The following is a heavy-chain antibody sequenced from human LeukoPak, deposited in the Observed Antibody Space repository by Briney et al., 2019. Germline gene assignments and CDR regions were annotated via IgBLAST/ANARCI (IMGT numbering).Heavy chain of an antibody. CDR1: GFTFGDYA. D-gene: IGHD4-17*01. CDR3: TRDFGDYIHYGLDV. Sequence: GGSLRLSCTTSGFTFGDYAINWVRQAPGKGLEWVGFIGRKSSGGTTEYAASVKDRFTISRDDSKRIAYLQMNSLKTEDTALYYCTRDFGDYIHYGLDVWGQGTTVTVSS. CDR2: IGRKSSGGTT. V-gene: IGHV3-49*04. J-gene: IGHJ6*02.